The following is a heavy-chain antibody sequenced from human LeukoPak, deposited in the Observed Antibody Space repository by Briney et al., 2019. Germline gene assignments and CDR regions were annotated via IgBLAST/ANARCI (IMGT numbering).Heavy chain of an antibody. V-gene: IGHV4-59*13. CDR2: IYHSGST. D-gene: IGHD6-19*01. CDR3: AKYGTGWYEGYFDY. CDR1: GGSISRFY. Sequence: SETLSLTCTVSGGSISRFYWSWVGQPPGKGLEWIGFIYHSGSTNYNASLKSRVTISLDTSKNQFSLKLSSVTAADTAVYYCAKYGTGWYEGYFDYWGQGTLVTVSS. J-gene: IGHJ4*02.